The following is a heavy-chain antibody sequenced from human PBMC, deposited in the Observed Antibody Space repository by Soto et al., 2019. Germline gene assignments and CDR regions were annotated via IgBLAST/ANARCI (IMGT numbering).Heavy chain of an antibody. CDR3: AREGYSSSPESYYYYMDV. J-gene: IGHJ6*03. V-gene: IGHV3-48*01. D-gene: IGHD6-6*01. Sequence: GGSLRLSCAASGFTFSSYSMNWVRQAPGKGLEWVSYISSSSSTIYYADSVKGRFTISRDNAKNSLYLQMNRLRAEDTAVYYCAREGYSSSPESYYYYMDVWGKGTTVTDSS. CDR1: GFTFSSYS. CDR2: ISSSSSTI.